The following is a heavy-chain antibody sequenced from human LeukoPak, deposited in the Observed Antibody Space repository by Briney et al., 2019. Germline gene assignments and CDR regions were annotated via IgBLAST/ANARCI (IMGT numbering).Heavy chain of an antibody. D-gene: IGHD2-2*01. J-gene: IGHJ6*02. CDR3: ARQYQLIYYYYYYGMGV. CDR2: INHSGST. CDR1: GGSFSGYY. V-gene: IGHV4-34*01. Sequence: SETLSLTCAVYGGSFSGYYWSWIRQPPGKGLEWIGEINHSGSTNYNPSLKSRVTISVDTSKNQFSLKLSSVTAADTAVYYCARQYQLIYYYYYYGMGVWGQGTTVTVSS.